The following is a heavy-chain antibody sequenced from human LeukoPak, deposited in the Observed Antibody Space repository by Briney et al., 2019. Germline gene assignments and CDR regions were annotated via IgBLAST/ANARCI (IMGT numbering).Heavy chain of an antibody. CDR3: VRDAVSTVGRINFDL. D-gene: IGHD5-24*01. Sequence: GGSLRLSCAASGFTITPYEMNWVRQAPGKGLEGVAYISLSGSIIYYAESVKGRFTISRDNAKNSVFLQMTGLRVDDTALYYCVRDAVSTVGRINFDLWGQGTLVTVSP. CDR1: GFTITPYE. V-gene: IGHV3-48*03. J-gene: IGHJ4*02. CDR2: ISLSGSII.